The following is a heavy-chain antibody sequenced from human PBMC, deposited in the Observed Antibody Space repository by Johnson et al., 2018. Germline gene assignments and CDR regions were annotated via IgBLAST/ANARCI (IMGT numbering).Heavy chain of an antibody. CDR1: GGTFSSYA. J-gene: IGHJ6*02. D-gene: IGHD6-13*01. CDR3: GNLLVGIAAADQPYYYYGMDV. V-gene: IGHV1-69*01. CDR2: IIPIFGTA. Sequence: QLVESGAEVKKPGSSVKVSCKASGGTFSSYAISWVRQAPGQGLEWMGGIIPIFGTANYAQKFQGRVTITADASPRTAYMELRSLRSGDTAVYYCGNLLVGIAAADQPYYYYGMDVWGQGTTVTVSS.